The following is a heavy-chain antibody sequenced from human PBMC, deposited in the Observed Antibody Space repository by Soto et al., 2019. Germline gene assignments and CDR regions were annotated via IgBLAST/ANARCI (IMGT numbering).Heavy chain of an antibody. CDR3: AKDDDSSGYQNWFDP. D-gene: IGHD3-22*01. J-gene: IGHJ5*02. V-gene: IGHV3-30*18. CDR2: ISYDRSNK. Sequence: QVQLVESGGGVVQPGSSLRLSCAASGFTFSSYGMHWVRQAPGKGLEWVADISYDRSNKYYADSVKGRFTISRDNSKNTLYPQMNSMRAEDTVVYYCAKDDDSSGYQNWFDPWGQGTLVTVSS. CDR1: GFTFSSYG.